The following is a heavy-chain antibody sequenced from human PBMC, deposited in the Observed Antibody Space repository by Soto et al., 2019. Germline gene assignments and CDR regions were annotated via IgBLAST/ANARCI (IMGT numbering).Heavy chain of an antibody. CDR1: GGSVSSGSYY. J-gene: IGHJ4*02. CDR3: ARDWAYSSSWYDY. Sequence: KASETLSLTCTVSGGSVSSGSYYWSWIRQPPGKGLEWIGYIYYSGSTNYNPSLKSRVTISVDTSKNQFSLKLSSVTAADTAVYYCARDWAYSSSWYDYWGQGTLVTVSS. V-gene: IGHV4-61*01. D-gene: IGHD6-13*01. CDR2: IYYSGST.